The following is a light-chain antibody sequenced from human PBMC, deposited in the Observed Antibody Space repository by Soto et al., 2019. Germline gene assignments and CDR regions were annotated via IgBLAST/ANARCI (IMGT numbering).Light chain of an antibody. Sequence: EIVLTQSPGTLSFSPGERATLSCRASQRVSSRYLAWYPQKPGQAPRLLMSGASSRATGIPDRFSGSGSGAAFTLTISRLEPEDFAVYYCQQYGSSPPYTFDQRTKLEIK. V-gene: IGKV3-20*01. CDR3: QQYGSSPPYT. J-gene: IGKJ2*01. CDR1: QRVSSRY. CDR2: GAS.